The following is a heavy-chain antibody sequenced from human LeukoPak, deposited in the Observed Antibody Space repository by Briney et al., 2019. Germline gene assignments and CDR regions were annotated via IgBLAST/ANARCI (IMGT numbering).Heavy chain of an antibody. CDR3: ARGARGSYFY. J-gene: IGHJ4*02. CDR1: GFTFSSYW. V-gene: IGHV3-74*01. CDR2: INSDGSST. D-gene: IGHD1-26*01. Sequence: GGSLRLSCAASGFTFSSYWMHWVRQAPGKALVWVSRINSDGSSTSYADSVKGRFTISRDNAKNTLYLQMNSLRAEDTAVYYCARGARGSYFYWGQGTLVTVSS.